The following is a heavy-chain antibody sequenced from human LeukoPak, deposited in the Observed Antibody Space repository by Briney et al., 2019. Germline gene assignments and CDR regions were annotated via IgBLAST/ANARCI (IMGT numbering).Heavy chain of an antibody. D-gene: IGHD3-3*01. CDR3: AKLFWSGYDTPHFDY. CDR2: IYYSGNT. V-gene: IGHV4-39*07. J-gene: IGHJ4*02. CDR1: GVSITSSNYY. Sequence: PSETLSLTCTVSGVSITSSNYYWGWIRQPPGKGLEWIGTIYYSGNTYYSPSLKIRVTISLDASKNQFSLRLSSVTAADTAVYYCAKLFWSGYDTPHFDYWGQGMLVTVSS.